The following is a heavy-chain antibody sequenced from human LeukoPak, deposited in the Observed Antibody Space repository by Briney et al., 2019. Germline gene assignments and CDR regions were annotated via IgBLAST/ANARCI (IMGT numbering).Heavy chain of an antibody. J-gene: IGHJ5*02. Sequence: GGSLRLSCEASGFTFGSFAMYWVRQAPGKGLEWVAVIWYDGSNKYYADSVKGRFTISRDNSKNTLYLQMNSLRAEDTAVYYCAKGKGYNWNDADLFWFDPWGQGTLVTVSS. CDR2: IWYDGSNK. CDR3: AKGKGYNWNDADLFWFDP. V-gene: IGHV3-33*06. CDR1: GFTFGSFA. D-gene: IGHD1-1*01.